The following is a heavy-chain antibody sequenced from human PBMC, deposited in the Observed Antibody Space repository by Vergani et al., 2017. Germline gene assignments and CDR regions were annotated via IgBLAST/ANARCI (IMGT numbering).Heavy chain of an antibody. CDR3: ARRPLLCSGIPNCYRGNWFFDL. CDR2: LYPDDSDT. CDR1: GYNFPKYW. J-gene: IGHJ2*01. D-gene: IGHD2-2*02. Sequence: EVPLVQSGAELKKPGESLKISCKGSGYNFPKYWIGWVRQMPGKGLEWMGSLYPDDSDTRYSPSFQGQVTISGDKSISTAYLQWSSLKASDTALYYCARRPLLCSGIPNCYRGNWFFDLWGRGTLVTVSS. V-gene: IGHV5-51*03.